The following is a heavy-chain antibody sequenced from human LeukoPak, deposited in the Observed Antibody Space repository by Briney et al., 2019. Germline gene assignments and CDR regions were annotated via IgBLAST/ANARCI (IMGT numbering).Heavy chain of an antibody. CDR2: IYYSGST. D-gene: IGHD3-22*01. V-gene: IGHV4-59*01. Sequence: KSSETLSLTCTVSGGSISSYYWSWIRQPPGKGLEWIGYIYYSGSTNYNPPLKSRVTISVDTSKNQFSLKLSSVTAADTAVYYCARGGYDSSGYYSPYYFDYWGQGTLVTVSS. CDR3: ARGGYDSSGYYSPYYFDY. J-gene: IGHJ4*02. CDR1: GGSISSYY.